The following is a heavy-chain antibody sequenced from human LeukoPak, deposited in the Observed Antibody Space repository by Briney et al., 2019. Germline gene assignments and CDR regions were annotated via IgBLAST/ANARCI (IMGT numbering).Heavy chain of an antibody. CDR1: GGSISSSRYY. J-gene: IGHJ4*02. CDR3: ARQAVTGIS. V-gene: IGHV4-39*01. D-gene: IGHD6-25*01. Sequence: PSETLSLTPTVSGGSISSSRYYWGWTRHPPGRGLGWIGSIYYSGSTYYNPSLKSRVTISVDTPKNQFSLKLSSVTAADTAVYYCARQAVTGISWGQGTLVTVSS. CDR2: IYYSGST.